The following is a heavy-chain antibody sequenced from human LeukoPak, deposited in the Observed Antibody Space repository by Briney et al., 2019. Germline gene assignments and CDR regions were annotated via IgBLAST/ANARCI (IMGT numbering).Heavy chain of an antibody. D-gene: IGHD2-15*01. CDR3: ARLPGYCTGGSCYFDY. CDR2: IYPGDSDT. J-gene: IGHJ4*02. Sequence: GEPLKISCRGSGYIFTSYWIGWVRQMPGKGLEWMGIIYPGDSDTRYSPSFQGQVTFSADKSISTTYLQWSSMKASDTAMYYCARLPGYCTGGSCYFDYWGQGTLVTVSS. V-gene: IGHV5-51*01. CDR1: GYIFTSYW.